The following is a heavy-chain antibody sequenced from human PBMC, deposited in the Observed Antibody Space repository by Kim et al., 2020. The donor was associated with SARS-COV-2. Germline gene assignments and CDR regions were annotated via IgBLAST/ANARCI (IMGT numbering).Heavy chain of an antibody. Sequence: TKDANSVKGRYPISRDNSKSTVYQQMKSLRVEDTAVYHCVTGGWTYHFESWGQGTLVTVSS. D-gene: IGHD1-7*01. CDR2: T. CDR3: VTGGWTYHFES. J-gene: IGHJ4*02. V-gene: IGHV3-23*01.